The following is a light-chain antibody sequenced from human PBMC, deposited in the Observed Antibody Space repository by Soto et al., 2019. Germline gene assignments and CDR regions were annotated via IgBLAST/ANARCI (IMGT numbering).Light chain of an antibody. CDR1: QSISSN. CDR2: GPS. Sequence: EIVMTQSPATLSVSPGERATLSCRASQSISSNLAWYQQKPGQAPRLLIYGPSTRATGIPARFSGSGSGTELTLTISSLQSEDFAVYYCQQYNNWPHTFGGGTKVDIK. V-gene: IGKV3-15*01. J-gene: IGKJ4*01. CDR3: QQYNNWPHT.